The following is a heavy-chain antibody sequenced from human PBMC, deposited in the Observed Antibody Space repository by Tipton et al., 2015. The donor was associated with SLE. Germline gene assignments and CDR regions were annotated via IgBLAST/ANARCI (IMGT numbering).Heavy chain of an antibody. V-gene: IGHV4-34*01. Sequence: TLSLTCAVYGGSFSGYYWSWIRQPPGKGLEWIGEINHSGSTNYNPSLKSRVTISVDTSKNQFSLKLSSVTAADTAVYYCARVRTLGYCTGGVCYKAYDAFDIWGQGTMVTASS. CDR2: INHSGST. J-gene: IGHJ3*02. CDR1: GGSFSGYY. D-gene: IGHD2-8*02. CDR3: ARVRTLGYCTGGVCYKAYDAFDI.